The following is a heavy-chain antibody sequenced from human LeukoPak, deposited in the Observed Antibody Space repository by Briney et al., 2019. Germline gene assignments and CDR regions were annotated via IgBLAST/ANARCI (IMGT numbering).Heavy chain of an antibody. J-gene: IGHJ5*02. Sequence: GASVKVSCKASGYTFTTYYIHWVRQAPGQGLEWMGVINPSGGSTSFAQKFQARLTMTRDTSTSTVYMELGGLRSEDTAVYYCAREIVVVPAAMGFDPWGQGTLVTVSS. CDR1: GYTFTTYY. CDR2: INPSGGST. D-gene: IGHD2-2*01. CDR3: AREIVVVPAAMGFDP. V-gene: IGHV1-46*01.